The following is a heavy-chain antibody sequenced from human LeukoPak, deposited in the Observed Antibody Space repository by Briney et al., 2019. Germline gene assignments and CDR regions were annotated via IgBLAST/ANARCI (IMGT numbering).Heavy chain of an antibody. CDR3: AKDCSSTSCPRSFDY. Sequence: GGSLRLSCAASGFTFSSYAMSWVRQAPGKGLEWVSAISGSGGSTYYADSVKGRFTISRDNSKNTLYLQMNSLRAEDTAVYYCAKDCSSTSCPRSFDYWGQGILVTVSS. V-gene: IGHV3-23*01. CDR2: ISGSGGST. D-gene: IGHD2-2*01. CDR1: GFTFSSYA. J-gene: IGHJ4*02.